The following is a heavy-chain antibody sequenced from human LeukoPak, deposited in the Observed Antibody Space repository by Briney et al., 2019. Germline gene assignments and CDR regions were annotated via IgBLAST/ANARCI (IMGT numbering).Heavy chain of an antibody. Sequence: SETLSLTCTVSGDSISSYYWTWIRQPPGKGLECIGYISNSGSANYNPSLVSRVTISIDTSKNQFSLRRYCVTAAATAVYYVARESRTVQMATSMHGHWFDRWGQGTLVTVSS. CDR1: GDSISSYY. V-gene: IGHV4-4*08. CDR2: ISNSGSA. D-gene: IGHD5-24*01. CDR3: ARESRTVQMATSMHGHWFDR. J-gene: IGHJ5*02.